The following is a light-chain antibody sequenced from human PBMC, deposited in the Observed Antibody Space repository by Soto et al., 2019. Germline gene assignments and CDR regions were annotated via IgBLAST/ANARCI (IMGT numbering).Light chain of an antibody. Sequence: SVLTQPPSVSAAPGQKVTISCSGSSSNIGGNSVSWYQQLPGTAPKLLIYDDNKRPSGIPDRFSGSKSGTSATLGITGFQTGDEADYYCGSWDSSLSAYVVGNGTKVTV. CDR2: DDN. CDR3: GSWDSSLSAYV. V-gene: IGLV1-51*01. J-gene: IGLJ1*01. CDR1: SSNIGGNS.